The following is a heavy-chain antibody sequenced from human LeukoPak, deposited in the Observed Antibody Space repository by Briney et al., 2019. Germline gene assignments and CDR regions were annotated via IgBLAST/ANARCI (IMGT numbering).Heavy chain of an antibody. CDR1: GYTFTGYY. CDR2: INPNSGGT. D-gene: IGHD6-19*01. J-gene: IGHJ4*02. V-gene: IGHV1-2*02. Sequence: ASVKVSRKASGYTFTGYYMHWVRQAPGQGLEWMGWINPNSGGTNYAQKFQGRVTMTRDTSISTAYMELSRLRFDDTAVYYCATQKYSSGWSFDYWGQGTLVTVSS. CDR3: ATQKYSSGWSFDY.